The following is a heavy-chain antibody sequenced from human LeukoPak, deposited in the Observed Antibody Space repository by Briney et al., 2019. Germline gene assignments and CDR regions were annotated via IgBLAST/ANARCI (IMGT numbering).Heavy chain of an antibody. Sequence: SETLSLTCTVSGGSISSSGYYWGWIRQPPGKGLEWIGSIYYSGSTYYNPSLKSRVTISVDTSKNQFSLKLSSVTAADTAVYYCARPEYYDSSGRMDVWGQGTTVTVSS. CDR1: GGSISSSGYY. D-gene: IGHD3-22*01. J-gene: IGHJ6*02. V-gene: IGHV4-39*01. CDR2: IYYSGST. CDR3: ARPEYYDSSGRMDV.